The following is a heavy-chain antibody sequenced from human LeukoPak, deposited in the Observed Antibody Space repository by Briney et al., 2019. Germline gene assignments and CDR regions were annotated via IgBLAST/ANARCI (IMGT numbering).Heavy chain of an antibody. CDR1: GFTFSSYA. CDR3: ANSTVTTPFADY. CDR2: ISGSGGST. D-gene: IGHD4-11*01. J-gene: IGHJ4*02. Sequence: GGSLRLSCAASGFTFSSYAMSWVRQAPGKGLEWVSAISGSGGSTYYADSVKGRFTISRDNSENTLYLHMNSLRAEDTAVYYCANSTVTTPFADYWGQGTLVTVSS. V-gene: IGHV3-23*01.